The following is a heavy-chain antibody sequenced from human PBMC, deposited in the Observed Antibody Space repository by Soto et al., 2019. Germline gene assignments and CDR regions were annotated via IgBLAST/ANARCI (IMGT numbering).Heavy chain of an antibody. CDR1: GFIFRSYS. Sequence: GSLRLSCAASGFIFRSYSMAWVRQAPGKGLEWVSYITSSSAYIYYAESVRGRFTISRDNAQNSVSLHMHNLRAEDTAVYYCTRDIPRTSFDYWGQGTLVTVSS. D-gene: IGHD2-21*01. J-gene: IGHJ4*02. CDR2: ITSSSAYI. V-gene: IGHV3-21*01. CDR3: TRDIPRTSFDY.